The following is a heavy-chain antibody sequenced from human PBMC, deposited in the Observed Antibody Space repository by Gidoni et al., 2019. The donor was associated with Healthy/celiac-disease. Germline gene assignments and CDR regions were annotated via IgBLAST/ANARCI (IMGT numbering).Heavy chain of an antibody. Sequence: EVQLGESGGGMVKPGGSRRLSCAAAGFTFSSYSMNWVRQAPGKGLEWVSSISSSSSYIYYADSVKGRFTISRDNAKNSLYLQMNRLRAEDTAVYYCARERVGSRRYDYWGQGTLVTVSS. V-gene: IGHV3-21*01. D-gene: IGHD3-10*01. CDR2: ISSSSSYI. CDR1: GFTFSSYS. CDR3: ARERVGSRRYDY. J-gene: IGHJ4*02.